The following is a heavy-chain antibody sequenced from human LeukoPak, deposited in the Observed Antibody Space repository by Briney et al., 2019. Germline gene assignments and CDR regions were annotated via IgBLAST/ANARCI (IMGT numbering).Heavy chain of an antibody. J-gene: IGHJ4*02. V-gene: IGHV3-21*06. CDR1: GFTFSIYS. Sequence: PGGSLRLSCEASGFTFSIYSMNWVRQAPGKGQEWVSSISSTSRYINYAGLVRGRFTISRDNAKNSLYLQMNSLRAEDTAMYYCARGDFIAATPEGYWGQGTLVNVSS. D-gene: IGHD6-13*01. CDR2: ISSTSRYI. CDR3: ARGDFIAATPEGY.